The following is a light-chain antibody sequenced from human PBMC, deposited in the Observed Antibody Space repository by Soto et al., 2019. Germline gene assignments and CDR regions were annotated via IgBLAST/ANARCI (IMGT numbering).Light chain of an antibody. CDR1: QSVGHN. Sequence: VMTQSPATLSVSPGERATLSCRASQSVGHNLAWYQHKPGQAPRLLIYGTSSRATGIPDRFSGSGSGTDFTLTISRLEPEDFAVYYCQQYGNSPITFGQGTRREIK. CDR2: GTS. J-gene: IGKJ5*01. V-gene: IGKV3-20*01. CDR3: QQYGNSPIT.